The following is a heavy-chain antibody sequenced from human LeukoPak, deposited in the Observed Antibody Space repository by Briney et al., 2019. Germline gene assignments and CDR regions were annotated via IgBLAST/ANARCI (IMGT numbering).Heavy chain of an antibody. CDR1: GGSFSGYY. V-gene: IGHV4-34*01. J-gene: IGHJ5*02. D-gene: IGHD2-2*01. Sequence: SETLTLTCAVYGGSFSGYYWSWIRQPPGKGLEWIGEINHSGSTNYNPSLKSRVTMSVDTSKNQFSLKLSSVTAADTAVYYCARDPAGTWDNWFDPWGQGTLVTVSS. CDR2: INHSGST. CDR3: ARDPAGTWDNWFDP.